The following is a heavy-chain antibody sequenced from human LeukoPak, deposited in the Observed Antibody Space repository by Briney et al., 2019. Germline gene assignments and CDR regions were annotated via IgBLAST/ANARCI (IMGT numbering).Heavy chain of an antibody. V-gene: IGHV4-59*02. J-gene: IGHJ3*01. CDR3: ARYSRGWYNAFDF. D-gene: IGHD6-19*01. Sequence: PGGSLRLSCAASGFTVSSNYWSWIRQSPGTGLEWIGYIYNSGSTDYNPSLKSRVTISVDTSKNQFSLKLTSVTAADTAMYYCARYSRGWYNAFDFWGQGTMVTVSS. CDR1: GFTVSSNY. CDR2: IYNSGST.